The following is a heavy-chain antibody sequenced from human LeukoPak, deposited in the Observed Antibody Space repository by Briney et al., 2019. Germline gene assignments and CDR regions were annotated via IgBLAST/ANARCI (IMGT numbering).Heavy chain of an antibody. J-gene: IGHJ4*02. V-gene: IGHV3-30-3*01. CDR2: ISYDGSNE. Sequence: GGSLRLSCAASGFTFSRYSMHWVRQAPGKGLEWVAVISYDGSNEYYAESVKGRFTISRDSSENTLYLEMNSLRVEDTAVYYCARVGYYSSGPFSYFDYWGQGTLVTVSS. CDR3: ARVGYYSSGPFSYFDY. CDR1: GFTFSRYS. D-gene: IGHD3-10*01.